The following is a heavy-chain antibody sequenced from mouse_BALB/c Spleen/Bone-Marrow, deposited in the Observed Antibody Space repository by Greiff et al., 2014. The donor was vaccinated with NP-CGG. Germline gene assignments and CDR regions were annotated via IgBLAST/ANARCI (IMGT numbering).Heavy chain of an antibody. Sequence: EVQLQQSGAELVRPGASVKISCKAFGYTFTNHHINWVKQRPGQGLDWIGYFNPYNDYITYNQKFRGKATLTVDKSSSTANLELSSLTSEDSAVYYGARRGGERVDYWGQGTTLPVSS. CDR1: GYTFTNHH. CDR3: ARRGGERVDY. D-gene: IGHD1-1*02. J-gene: IGHJ2*01. V-gene: IGHV1S45*01. CDR2: FNPYNDYI.